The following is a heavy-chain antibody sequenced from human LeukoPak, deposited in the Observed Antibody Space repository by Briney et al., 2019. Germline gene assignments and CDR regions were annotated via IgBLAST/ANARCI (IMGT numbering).Heavy chain of an antibody. CDR2: MNPNSGNT. Sequence: GSVKVSCKASGYTFTSYDINWVRQATGQGLEWMGWMNPNSGNTGYAQKFQGRVTITRNTSISTAYMELSSLRSEDTAVYYCARLRAYCGGDCYSNYYYVDVWGKGTTVTVSS. CDR3: ARLRAYCGGDCYSNYYYVDV. J-gene: IGHJ6*03. CDR1: GYTFTSYD. V-gene: IGHV1-8*03. D-gene: IGHD2-21*01.